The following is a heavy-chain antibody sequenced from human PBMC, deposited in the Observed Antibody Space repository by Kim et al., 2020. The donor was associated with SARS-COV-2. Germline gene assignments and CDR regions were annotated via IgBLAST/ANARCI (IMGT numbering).Heavy chain of an antibody. D-gene: IGHD3-10*01. Sequence: GGSLRLSCAASGFTFSSYAMHWVRQAPGKGLEWVAVISYDGSNKYYADSVKCRFTISRDNSKNTLYLQMNSLRAEDTAVYYCARALSAYWGQGTLVTVSS. V-gene: IGHV3-30-3*01. CDR1: GFTFSSYA. CDR2: ISYDGSNK. J-gene: IGHJ4*02. CDR3: ARALSAY.